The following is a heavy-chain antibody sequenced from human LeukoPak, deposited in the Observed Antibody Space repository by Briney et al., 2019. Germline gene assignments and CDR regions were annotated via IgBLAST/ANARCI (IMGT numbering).Heavy chain of an antibody. CDR3: AREFVALTGYSSGWYNVRYGGYFDY. CDR2: IIPIFGTA. J-gene: IGHJ4*02. CDR1: GGTFSSYA. Sequence: PQASVKVSCKASGGTFSSYAISWVRQAPGQGLEWMGGIIPIFGTANYAQKFQGRVTITADESTSTAYMELSSLRSEDTAVYYCAREFVALTGYSSGWYNVRYGGYFDYWGQGTLVTVSS. D-gene: IGHD6-19*01. V-gene: IGHV1-69*01.